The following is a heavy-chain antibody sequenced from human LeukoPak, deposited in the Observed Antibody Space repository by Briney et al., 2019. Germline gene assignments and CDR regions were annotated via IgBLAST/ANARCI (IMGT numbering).Heavy chain of an antibody. CDR2: IYPGDSDT. V-gene: IGHV5-51*01. D-gene: IGHD4-17*01. CDR3: ARYDYGDYGGYYYGMDV. CDR1: GYSFTSYW. J-gene: IGHJ6*02. Sequence: GESLKISCKGSGYSFTSYWIGWVRQMPRKGLEWMGIIYPGDSDTKYSPSFQGQVTISADKSVSTAYLQWSSLKASDTAMYYCARYDYGDYGGYYYGMDVWGQGTTVTVSS.